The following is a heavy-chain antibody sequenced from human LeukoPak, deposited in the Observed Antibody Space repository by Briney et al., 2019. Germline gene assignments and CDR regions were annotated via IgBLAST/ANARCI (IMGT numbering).Heavy chain of an antibody. D-gene: IGHD2-21*01. J-gene: IGHJ4*02. CDR3: ARDMGIIAPNFDY. V-gene: IGHV1-18*01. Sequence: GRVTMTTDTAASTAYLELRSLTSDDTAVYYCARDMGIIAPNFDYWGQGTLITVST.